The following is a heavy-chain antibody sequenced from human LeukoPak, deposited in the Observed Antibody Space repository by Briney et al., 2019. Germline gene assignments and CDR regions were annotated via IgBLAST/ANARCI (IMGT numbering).Heavy chain of an antibody. CDR1: GYTFTSYD. J-gene: IGHJ6*04. CDR2: MNPNSRNA. Sequence: ASVKVSCKASGYTFTSYDINWVRQATGQGLEGMGWMNPNSRNAGYAQKFQGRVAMTRNTSISTAYMELSSLRSEDTAVYYCARAGYCSSTSCYTFDVWGEGTTVTVSS. D-gene: IGHD2-2*02. CDR3: ARAGYCSSTSCYTFDV. V-gene: IGHV1-8*01.